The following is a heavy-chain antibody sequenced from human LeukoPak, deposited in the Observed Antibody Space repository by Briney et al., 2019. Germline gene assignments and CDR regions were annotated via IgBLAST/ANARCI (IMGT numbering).Heavy chain of an antibody. J-gene: IGHJ4*02. CDR2: IYYSGST. D-gene: IGHD1-1*01. CDR3: ARVNWYDVWASDY. V-gene: IGHV4-30-4*01. CDR1: GGSISSGDDY. Sequence: PSETLSLTCTVSGGSISSGDDYWSWIRQPPGKGLEWIGYIYYSGSTYYNPSLKSRVTISVDTSKNQFSLKLSSVTAADTAVYYCARVNWYDVWASDYWGQGTLVTVSS.